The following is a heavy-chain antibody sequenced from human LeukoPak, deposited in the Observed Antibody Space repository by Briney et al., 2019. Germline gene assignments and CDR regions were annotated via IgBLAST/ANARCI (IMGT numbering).Heavy chain of an antibody. CDR2: IYSSGHT. CDR1: GGSISSYY. CDR3: ARHGRVGITNFDY. D-gene: IGHD1-26*01. J-gene: IGHJ4*02. V-gene: IGHV4-59*08. Sequence: SETLSLTCTVSGGSISSYYWSWIRQPPGKGLEWIGYIYSSGHTDYNPSLKSRLAMSVDTSKNQFSLRLSSATAADTAVYYCARHGRVGITNFDYWGQGTLVTVSS.